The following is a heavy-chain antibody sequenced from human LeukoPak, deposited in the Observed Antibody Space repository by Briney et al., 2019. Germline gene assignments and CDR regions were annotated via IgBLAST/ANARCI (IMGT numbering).Heavy chain of an antibody. J-gene: IGHJ4*02. Sequence: SETLSLTCAVYGGSFSGYYWSWIRQPPGKGLEWIGEINHSGSTNYNPSLKSQVTISVDTSKNQFSLKLSSVTAADTAVYYCAGLYYYDSSGYDPVDYWGQGTLVTVSS. D-gene: IGHD3-22*01. V-gene: IGHV4-34*01. CDR3: AGLYYYDSSGYDPVDY. CDR1: GGSFSGYY. CDR2: INHSGST.